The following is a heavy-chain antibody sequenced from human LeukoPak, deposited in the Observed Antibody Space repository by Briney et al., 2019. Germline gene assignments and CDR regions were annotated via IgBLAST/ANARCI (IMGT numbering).Heavy chain of an antibody. D-gene: IGHD3-10*01. V-gene: IGHV3-30-3*01. CDR1: GFTFSSYA. J-gene: IGHJ4*02. CDR2: ISYDGSNK. Sequence: GGSLRLSCAASGFTFSSYAMHWVRQAPGKGLEWVAAISYDGSNKYYADSVKGRFTISRDNSKNTLYLQMNSLRAEDTAVYYCARGSGSYYDYFDYWGQGTLVTVSS. CDR3: ARGSGSYYDYFDY.